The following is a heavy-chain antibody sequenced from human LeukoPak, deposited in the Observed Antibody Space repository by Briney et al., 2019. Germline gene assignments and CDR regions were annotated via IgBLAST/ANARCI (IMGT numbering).Heavy chain of an antibody. V-gene: IGHV3-23*01. D-gene: IGHD1-26*01. CDR2: ISDSGGST. J-gene: IGHJ4*02. Sequence: PGGSLRLSCAASGISLSRYAMDWVRQAPGKGLEWVSDISDSGGSTYYADSVKGRFTISRDNSKNTLYLQMNSLRADDTAVYYCTNWDHWGQGALVTVSS. CDR3: TNWDH. CDR1: GISLSRYA.